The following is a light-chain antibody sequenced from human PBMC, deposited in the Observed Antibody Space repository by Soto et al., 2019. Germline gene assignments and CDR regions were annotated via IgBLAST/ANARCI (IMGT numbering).Light chain of an antibody. CDR3: QQYGRTSYT. CDR1: QSVSSNY. CDR2: GAS. Sequence: EIVLTQSPGTLSLSPVERATLSCRASQSVSSNYLAWYQQKPGQAPRLLIYGASSRATGIPDRFSGSGSGTDFTLTISRLEPEDFAVYYCQQYGRTSYTFCQGTKLEIK. V-gene: IGKV3-20*01. J-gene: IGKJ2*01.